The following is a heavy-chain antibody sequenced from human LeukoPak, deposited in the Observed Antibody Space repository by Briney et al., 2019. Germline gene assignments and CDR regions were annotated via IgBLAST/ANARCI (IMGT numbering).Heavy chain of an antibody. CDR2: ISSSSSTI. CDR3: AGDPSGSSEDYFDY. V-gene: IGHV3-48*04. CDR1: GFTFSSYS. Sequence: GGSLRLSCAASGFTFSSYSMNWVRQAPGKGLEWVSYISSSSSTIYYADSVKGRFTISRDNAKNSLYLQMNSLRAEDTAVYYCAGDPSGSSEDYFDYWGQGTLVTVSS. D-gene: IGHD1-26*01. J-gene: IGHJ4*02.